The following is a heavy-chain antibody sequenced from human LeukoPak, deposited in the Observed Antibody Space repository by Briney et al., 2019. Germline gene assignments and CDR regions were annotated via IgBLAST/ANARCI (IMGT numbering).Heavy chain of an antibody. Sequence: PGGSLRLSCAAYGFTFSHYSMDWVRQAPGKGLEWVSSISSSSSYIYYADSVKGRFTISRDNAKNSLYLQMNSLRAEDTAVYYCATPGGFRGENNDYFDYWGQGTLVTVSS. V-gene: IGHV3-21*01. CDR1: GFTFSHYS. D-gene: IGHD3-10*01. CDR3: ATPGGFRGENNDYFDY. J-gene: IGHJ4*02. CDR2: ISSSSSYI.